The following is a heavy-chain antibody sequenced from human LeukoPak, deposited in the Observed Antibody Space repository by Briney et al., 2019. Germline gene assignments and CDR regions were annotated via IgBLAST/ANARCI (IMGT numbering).Heavy chain of an antibody. D-gene: IGHD5-24*01. CDR2: VYYGGSS. V-gene: IGHV4-39*07. J-gene: IGHJ4*02. CDR1: GDSISSNSYF. Sequence: TPSETLSLTCTVSGDSISSNSYFWGWIRQPPGKGLEWIGSVYYGGSSYYNPSLKSRVTISVDTSNNQFSLKLSSVTAADTAVYYCARDDGYTFGFKTSDYWGQGTLVTVSS. CDR3: ARDDGYTFGFKTSDY.